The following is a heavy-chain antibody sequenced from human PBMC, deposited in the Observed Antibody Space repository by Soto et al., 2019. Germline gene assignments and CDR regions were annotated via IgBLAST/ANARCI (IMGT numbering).Heavy chain of an antibody. CDR2: IYSSGAK. CDR3: ARDLGEAVTADRYYHYGIDV. D-gene: IGHD2-21*02. CDR1: GGSISSGSYS. V-gene: IGHV4-30-2*06. J-gene: IGHJ6*02. Sequence: PSEILSLTCAVSGGSISSGSYSWSWIRQSPGRGLEWIGYIYSSGAKYYNPSLDSRVTLSMDTSKNQFSLKLTSVTAADTAVYFCARDLGEAVTADRYYHYGIDVWGQGTTVTVSS.